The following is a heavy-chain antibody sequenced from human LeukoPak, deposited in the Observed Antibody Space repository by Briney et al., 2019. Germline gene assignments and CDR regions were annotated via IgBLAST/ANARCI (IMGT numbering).Heavy chain of an antibody. CDR1: GFTFDRFA. J-gene: IGHJ4*02. CDR2: IYSGGST. CDR3: ARDRLSHRNGGFDY. V-gene: IGHV3-53*01. D-gene: IGHD7-27*01. Sequence: GGSLRLFCAASGFTFDRFAMSWVRQAPGKGLEWVSVIYSGGSTYYADSVKGRFTISRDNSKNTLYLQMNSLRAEDTAVYYCARDRLSHRNGGFDYWGQGTLVTVSS.